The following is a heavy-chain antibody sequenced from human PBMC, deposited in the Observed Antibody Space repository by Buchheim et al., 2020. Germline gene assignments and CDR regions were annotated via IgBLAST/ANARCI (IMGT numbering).Heavy chain of an antibody. CDR2: IKQDGSEK. V-gene: IGHV3-7*03. CDR3: ARGASMSMDV. D-gene: IGHD2/OR15-2a*01. J-gene: IGHJ6*02. Sequence: EVQLVESGGGLVQPGGSLRLSCAASGFTFSRHWMNWVRQAPGKGLEWVANIKQDGSEKNYVDSVKGRFTISRDNAEASGYLQMSSLRAEDTAVYYCARGASMSMDVWAQGTT. CDR1: GFTFSRHW.